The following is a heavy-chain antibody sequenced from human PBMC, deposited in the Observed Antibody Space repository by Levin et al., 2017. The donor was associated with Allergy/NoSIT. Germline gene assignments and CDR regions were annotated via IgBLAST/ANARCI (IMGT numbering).Heavy chain of an antibody. CDR2: INKDGSET. D-gene: IGHD4/OR15-4a*01. Sequence: PGGSLRLSCAASGFTFSNYWMSWVRQAPGKGLEWVANINKDGSETYYVDSMGGRFTISRDNAKNSLYLQMNSLRAEDTALYYCASEGVPSTLDPFEIWGQGTMVTVSS. J-gene: IGHJ3*02. V-gene: IGHV3-7*01. CDR1: GFTFSNYW. CDR3: ASEGVPSTLDPFEI.